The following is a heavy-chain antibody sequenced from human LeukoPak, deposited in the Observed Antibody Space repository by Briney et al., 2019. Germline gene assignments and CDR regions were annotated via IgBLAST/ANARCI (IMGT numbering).Heavy chain of an antibody. CDR3: AKGGSSGWSYYYYGMDV. J-gene: IGHJ6*04. CDR1: GFTFSSYG. CDR2: ISYDGSNK. Sequence: PGRSLRLSCAASGFTFSSYGMHWVRQAPGKGLEWVAVISYDGSNKYYADSVKGRFTISRDNSKNTLYLQMNSLRAEDTAVYYCAKGGSSGWSYYYYGMDVWGKGTTVTVSS. V-gene: IGHV3-30*18. D-gene: IGHD6-19*01.